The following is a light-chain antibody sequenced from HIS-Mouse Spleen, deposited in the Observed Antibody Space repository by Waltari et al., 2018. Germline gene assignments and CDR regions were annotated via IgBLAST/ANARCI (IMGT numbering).Light chain of an antibody. Sequence: QSALTQPASVSGSPGQSITISCTGTSSDFGGYNYVSWYQQHPGKAAKLMIYEVSNRPSGVSNRFSGSMSGTTAFLTIAGLQAEDEADYYCVSYTSSSTLVFGGGTKLTVL. CDR3: VSYTSSSTLV. CDR1: SSDFGGYNY. V-gene: IGLV2-14*01. J-gene: IGLJ2*01. CDR2: EVS.